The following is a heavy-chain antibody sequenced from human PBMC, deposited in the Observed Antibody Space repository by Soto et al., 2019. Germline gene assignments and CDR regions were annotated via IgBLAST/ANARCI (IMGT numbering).Heavy chain of an antibody. Sequence: SETLSLTCTVSGDSISSVGYYWTWIRQHPGKGLEWIGYIYYSGSTYYNPSLKSRVTISVDTSKNQFSLKLSSVTAADTAVYYCARSFRVVNWFDPWGQGTLVT. J-gene: IGHJ5*02. V-gene: IGHV4-30-4*08. CDR2: IYYSGST. CDR3: ARSFRVVNWFDP. D-gene: IGHD3-3*01. CDR1: GDSISSVGYY.